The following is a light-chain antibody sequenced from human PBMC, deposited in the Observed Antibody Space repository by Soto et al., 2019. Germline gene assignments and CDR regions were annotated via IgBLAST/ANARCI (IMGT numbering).Light chain of an antibody. J-gene: IGKJ1*01. CDR1: QTVTNNY. CDR3: QQSAHSPLT. CDR2: DAS. Sequence: EIVLTQSPGTLSLSPGERATLSCRASQTVTNNYLGWYQQKRGQAPRLLISDASSRATGIPDRFSGSGSGTDFTLTISRLEPEDFAVYYCQQSAHSPLTFCQGTKVDIK. V-gene: IGKV3-20*01.